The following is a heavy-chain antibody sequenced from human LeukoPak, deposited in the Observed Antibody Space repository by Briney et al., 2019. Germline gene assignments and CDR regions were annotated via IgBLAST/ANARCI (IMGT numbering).Heavy chain of an antibody. CDR3: ARGGCSSTSCCRYFDY. Sequence: SETLSLTCAVYGGSFSGYYWSWIRQPPGKGLEWVGEINHSGSTNYNPSLKSRVTISVDTSKNQFSLKLSSVTAANTAVYYCARGGCSSTSCCRYFDYWGQGTLVTVSS. J-gene: IGHJ4*02. CDR1: GGSFSGYY. D-gene: IGHD2-2*01. CDR2: INHSGST. V-gene: IGHV4-34*01.